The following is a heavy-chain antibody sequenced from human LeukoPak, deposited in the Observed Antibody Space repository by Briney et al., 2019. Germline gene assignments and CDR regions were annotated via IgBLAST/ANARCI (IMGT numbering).Heavy chain of an antibody. CDR1: GFTFSSYA. CDR2: ISDDGSNE. Sequence: PGTSLRLSYAASGFTFSSYAMHWVRQAPGKGLEWVAVISDDGSNESYADSVKGRFTISRDNSKNTLYLQMNSLRADDTAVYYCARSRNPYCSGTRCRTFDPWGQGTLVTVSS. D-gene: IGHD2-2*01. J-gene: IGHJ5*02. CDR3: ARSRNPYCSGTRCRTFDP. V-gene: IGHV3-30*04.